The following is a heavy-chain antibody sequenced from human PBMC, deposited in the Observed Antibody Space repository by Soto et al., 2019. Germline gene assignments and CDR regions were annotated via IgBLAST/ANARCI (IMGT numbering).Heavy chain of an antibody. Sequence: QVQLVESGGGVVQPGRSLRLSCAASGFTFSNYGLHWVRQAPGKGLEWVSFTSFYGSHKYYADSVKGRFTISRDNSNNTLYLQMDSLRAEETGVYYCATDGATRYCVRITCHPPGAYWGQGTLVTVSP. CDR2: TSFYGSHK. D-gene: IGHD3-10*02. CDR1: GFTFSNYG. V-gene: IGHV3-30*03. J-gene: IGHJ4*02. CDR3: ATDGATRYCVRITCHPPGAY.